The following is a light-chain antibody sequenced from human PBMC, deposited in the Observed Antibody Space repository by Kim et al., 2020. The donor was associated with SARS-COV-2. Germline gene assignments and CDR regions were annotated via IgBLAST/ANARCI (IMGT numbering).Light chain of an antibody. Sequence: FMLTQPHSVSESPGKTVTISCTRSSGSIARNYVQWYQQRLGSAPTTIIFEDDQRPSGVPDRFSGSIDSSSNSASLTLSGLMTEDEADYYCQSYDNSYVVFGGGTQLTVL. CDR1: SGSIARNY. V-gene: IGLV6-57*04. CDR2: EDD. CDR3: QSYDNSYVV. J-gene: IGLJ2*01.